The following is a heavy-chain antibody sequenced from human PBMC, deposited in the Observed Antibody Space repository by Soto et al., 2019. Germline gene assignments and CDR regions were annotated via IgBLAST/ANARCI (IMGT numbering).Heavy chain of an antibody. D-gene: IGHD3-10*01. CDR3: ARVWGYYFDY. CDR2: IYYSGST. J-gene: IGHJ4*02. Sequence: SETLSLTCAVSGGSISSGGYSWSWIRQPPGKGLEWIGYIYYSGSTNYNPSLKSRVTISVDTSKNQFSLKLSSVTAADTAVYYCARVWGYYFDYWGQGTLVTVSS. CDR1: GGSISSGGYS. V-gene: IGHV4-61*08.